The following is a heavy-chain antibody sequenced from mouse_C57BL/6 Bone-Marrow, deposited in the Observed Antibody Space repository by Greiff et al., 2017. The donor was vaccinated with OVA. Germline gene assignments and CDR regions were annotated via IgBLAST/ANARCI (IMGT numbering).Heavy chain of an antibody. D-gene: IGHD2-4*01. J-gene: IGHJ3*01. CDR1: GFSLTSYG. CDR2: IWRGGST. V-gene: IGHV2-5*01. Sequence: VQGVESGPGLVQPSQSLSITCTVSGFSLTSYGVHWVRQSPGKGLEWLGVIWRGGSTDYNAAFMSRLSITKDNSKSQVFFKMNILQADDTAIYYCAKNGGLYYDYPWFAYWGQGTLGTVSA. CDR3: AKNGGLYYDYPWFAY.